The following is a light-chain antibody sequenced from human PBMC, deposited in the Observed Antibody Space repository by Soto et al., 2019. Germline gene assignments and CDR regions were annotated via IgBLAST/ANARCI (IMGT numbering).Light chain of an antibody. CDR1: QGFRNS. Sequence: DIQLTQSPSFLSASVGDRVTITCRASQGFRNSLAWYQQKPGKAPKLLIYAASTLQSGVTSRFSGSGSGTEFTLTISSLQPEDFATYYCQQPDSYPCTFGQGTKREIK. CDR3: QQPDSYPCT. V-gene: IGKV1-9*01. J-gene: IGKJ2*02. CDR2: AAS.